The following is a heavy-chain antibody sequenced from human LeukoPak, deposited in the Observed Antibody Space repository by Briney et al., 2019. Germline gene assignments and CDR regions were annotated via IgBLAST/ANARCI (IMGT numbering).Heavy chain of an antibody. CDR2: ISSSGSTI. V-gene: IGHV3-48*03. D-gene: IGHD6-13*01. CDR3: ARDLPTSGSSWYSEYFQH. CDR1: GFTFSSYE. J-gene: IGHJ1*01. Sequence: GGSLRLSCAASGFTFSSYEMNWVRQAPGKGPEWVSYISSSGSTIYYADSVKGRFTISRDNAKNSLYLQMNSLRAEDTAVYYCARDLPTSGSSWYSEYFQHWGQGTLVTVSS.